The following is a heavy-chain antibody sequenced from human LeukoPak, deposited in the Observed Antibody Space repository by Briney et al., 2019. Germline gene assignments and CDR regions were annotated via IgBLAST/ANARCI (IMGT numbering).Heavy chain of an antibody. CDR3: ARTATEYYYDSSGYYPWFFDY. Sequence: PSETLSLTCTVSGGSISSYYWSWIRQPAGKGLEWIGRIYTSGSTNYNPSLKSRVTMSVDTSKNQFSLKLSSVTAADTAVYYCARTATEYYYDSSGYYPWFFDYWGQGTLATVSS. J-gene: IGHJ4*02. D-gene: IGHD3-22*01. CDR2: IYTSGST. CDR1: GGSISSYY. V-gene: IGHV4-4*07.